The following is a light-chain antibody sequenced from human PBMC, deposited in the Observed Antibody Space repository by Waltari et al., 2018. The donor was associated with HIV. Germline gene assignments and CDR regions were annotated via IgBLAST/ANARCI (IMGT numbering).Light chain of an antibody. V-gene: IGLV1-47*01. CDR2: RNN. CDR1: TSNIGSYY. Sequence: QSVLTQPPSASGTPGQRVTISCSGSTSNIGSYYVYWYQQLPGTAPKLLIYRNNQRPSGVPDRFSGSKSGTSASLAISGLRSEDEADYYCAAWEDSLSVVFGGGTKLTVL. CDR3: AAWEDSLSVV. J-gene: IGLJ2*01.